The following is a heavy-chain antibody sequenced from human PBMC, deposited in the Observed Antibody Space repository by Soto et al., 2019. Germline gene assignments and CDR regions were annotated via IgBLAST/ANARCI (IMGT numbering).Heavy chain of an antibody. CDR3: ARDFKAPKDAWAFDY. J-gene: IGHJ4*02. D-gene: IGHD3-16*01. CDR1: GASISSNDW. V-gene: IGHV4-4*02. Sequence: QVQLQESGPGLVMPSGTLSLTCAVSGASISSNDWWNLVRQPPGKGLEWIGEIYHGGTTIYNPSLNSRVSISIDESKNHFSLKLTSVTAAETAGYYCARDFKAPKDAWAFDYWGQGILVTVSS. CDR2: IYHGGTT.